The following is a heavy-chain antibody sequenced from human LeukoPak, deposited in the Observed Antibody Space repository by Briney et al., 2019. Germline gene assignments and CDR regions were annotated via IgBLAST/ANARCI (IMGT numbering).Heavy chain of an antibody. V-gene: IGHV3-9*01. CDR1: GFTFDDYA. CDR2: INWNGNNI. Sequence: GGSLRLSCGASGFTFDDYAMYWVRQAPGKGLEWVSGINWNGNNIGYADSVKGRFTISRDNAKSSLYLQMNSLRAEDTALYYCANGQDYDISGNPHYWGQGTLVTVSS. J-gene: IGHJ4*02. D-gene: IGHD3-9*01. CDR3: ANGQDYDISGNPHY.